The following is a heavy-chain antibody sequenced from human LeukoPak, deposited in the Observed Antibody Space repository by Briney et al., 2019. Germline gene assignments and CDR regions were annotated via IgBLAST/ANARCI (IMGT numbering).Heavy chain of an antibody. J-gene: IGHJ4*02. CDR2: INPNSGGT. CDR3: AGESDVGMIVVAYYFDY. Sequence: ASVKVSCKASGYTFTGYYMHWVRQPPGQGLEWMGWINPNSGGTNYAQKFQGRVTMTRDTSISTAYMELSRLRSDDTAVYYCAGESDVGMIVVAYYFDYWGQGTLVTVSS. CDR1: GYTFTGYY. D-gene: IGHD3-22*01. V-gene: IGHV1-2*02.